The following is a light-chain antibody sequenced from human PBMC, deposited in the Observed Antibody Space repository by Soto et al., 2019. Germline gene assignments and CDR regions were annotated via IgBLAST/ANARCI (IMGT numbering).Light chain of an antibody. CDR3: QQYDNLFIT. Sequence: DIQMTQSPSSLSASVGDRVTITCQASQDISNYLNWYQQKPGKAPKLLIYDASNLETGVPSRFSVSRSGTDFTFTISSLQPDDIATYYCQQYDNLFITFGQGTRLEIK. V-gene: IGKV1-33*01. CDR2: DAS. J-gene: IGKJ5*01. CDR1: QDISNY.